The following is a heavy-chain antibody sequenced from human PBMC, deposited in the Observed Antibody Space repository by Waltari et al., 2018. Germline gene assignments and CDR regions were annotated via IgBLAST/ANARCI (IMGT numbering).Heavy chain of an antibody. V-gene: IGHV4-61*02. D-gene: IGHD3-3*01. CDR2: IYPSGST. J-gene: IGHJ6*03. Sequence: VQLQESGPGLVKPSQTLSLTCTVSGGSISSGSYYWSWIRQPAGKGLEWIGRIYPSGSTNYNPAHKSRVTISVDTSKNQFSLKLGSVTAADTAVYYCAREGFGVVSSPFGYYYYMDVWGKGTTVTVSS. CDR1: GGSISSGSYY. CDR3: AREGFGVVSSPFGYYYYMDV.